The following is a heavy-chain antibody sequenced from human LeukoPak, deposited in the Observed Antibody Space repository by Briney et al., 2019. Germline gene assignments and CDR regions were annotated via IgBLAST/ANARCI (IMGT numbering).Heavy chain of an antibody. J-gene: IGHJ3*02. D-gene: IGHD1-26*01. CDR3: ARVVVGAYDAFDI. CDR2: IYYSGST. CDR1: GGSISSGDYY. V-gene: IGHV4-30-4*01. Sequence: SETLSLTCTVSGGSISSGDYYWSWIRQPPGKGLEWIGYIYYSGSTNYNPSLKSRVTISVDKSKSQFSLKLSSVTAADTAVYYCARVVVGAYDAFDIWGQGTMVTVSS.